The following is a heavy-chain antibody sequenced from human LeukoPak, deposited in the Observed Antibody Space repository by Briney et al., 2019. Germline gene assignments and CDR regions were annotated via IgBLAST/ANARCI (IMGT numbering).Heavy chain of an antibody. V-gene: IGHV4-59*01. J-gene: IGHJ6*02. Sequence: PSETLSLTCAVYGGSFSGYYWSWIRQPPGKGLEWIGYIYYSGSTNYNPSLKSRVTISVDTSKNQFSLKLSSVTAADTAVYYYARDLPWYSSGWPTYYGMDVWGQGTTVTVSS. CDR3: ARDLPWYSSGWPTYYGMDV. CDR1: GGSFSGYY. D-gene: IGHD6-19*01. CDR2: IYYSGST.